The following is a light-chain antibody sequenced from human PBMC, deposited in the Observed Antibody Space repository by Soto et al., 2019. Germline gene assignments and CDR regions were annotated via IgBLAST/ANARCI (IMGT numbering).Light chain of an antibody. V-gene: IGKV3-15*01. CDR1: QSVSST. Sequence: EIVLTQSPATLSVSPGERATLSCRASQSVSSTLAWYPHKPGQAPSLLIYAASTRATGIPARFSGSGSGTYLTLTISSLQSEDFAVYYFHQYNHWPPSFTCGPGIKGEMK. CDR3: HQYNHWPPSFT. CDR2: AAS. J-gene: IGKJ3*01.